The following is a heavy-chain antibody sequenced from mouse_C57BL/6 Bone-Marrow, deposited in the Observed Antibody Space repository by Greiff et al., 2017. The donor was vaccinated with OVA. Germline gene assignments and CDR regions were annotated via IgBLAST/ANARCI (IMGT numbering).Heavy chain of an antibody. D-gene: IGHD4-1*01. CDR2: IRNKANGYTT. Sequence: EVMLVESGGGLVQPGGSLSLSCAASGFTFTDYYMSWVRQPPGKALEWLGFIRNKANGYTTEYSASVKGRFTISRDNSQSILYLQMNALRAEDSATYYGARSPLWDVGYFDVWGTGTTVTVSS. CDR1: GFTFTDYY. CDR3: ARSPLWDVGYFDV. V-gene: IGHV7-3*01. J-gene: IGHJ1*03.